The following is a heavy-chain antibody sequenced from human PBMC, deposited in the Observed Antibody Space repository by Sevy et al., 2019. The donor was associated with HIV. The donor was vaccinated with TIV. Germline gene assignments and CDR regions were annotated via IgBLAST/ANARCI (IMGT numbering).Heavy chain of an antibody. D-gene: IGHD4-17*01. CDR1: GFTFSSFG. Sequence: GGSLRLSCAASGFTFSSFGMYWARQAPGGGLEWVAIIWYDGKNALYADSVKGGFSISRDNSRNTLYLQMNSLRAEDTAVYYCARVLEGWALRYLGYWGQGTLVTVSS. V-gene: IGHV3-33*01. CDR2: IWYDGKNA. CDR3: ARVLEGWALRYLGY. J-gene: IGHJ4*02.